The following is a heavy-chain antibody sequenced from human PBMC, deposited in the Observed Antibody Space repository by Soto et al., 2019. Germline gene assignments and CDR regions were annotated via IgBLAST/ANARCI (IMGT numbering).Heavy chain of an antibody. CDR1: GGTFNTYA. CDR2: ISTMFGAA. J-gene: IGHJ4*02. V-gene: IGHV1-69*19. D-gene: IGHD3-10*01. CDR3: AREVQVHTPAFVY. Sequence: QVQLVQSGAEMKKPGSSVKVSCQSSGGTFNTYAMNWVRQAPGQGPEWMGDISTMFGAANYAPKFQGRVTLTANESTGTSYMQLSSLTSEVTALYFCAREVQVHTPAFVYWGQGTLVTVSS.